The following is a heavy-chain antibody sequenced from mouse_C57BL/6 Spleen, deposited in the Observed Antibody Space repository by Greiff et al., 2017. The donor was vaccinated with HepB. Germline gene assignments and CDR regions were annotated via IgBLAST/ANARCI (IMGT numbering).Heavy chain of an antibody. V-gene: IGHV5-17*01. D-gene: IGHD2-4*01. J-gene: IGHJ2*01. Sequence: EVKLVESGGGLVKPGGSLKLSCAASGFTFSDYGMHWVRQAPEKGLEWVAYISSGSSTIYYADTVKGRFTIARDNAKNTLFLQMTSLRSEDTAMYYCAREGTMITTSYYFDDWGQGTTLTVSS. CDR2: ISSGSSTI. CDR3: AREGTMITTSYYFDD. CDR1: GFTFSDYG.